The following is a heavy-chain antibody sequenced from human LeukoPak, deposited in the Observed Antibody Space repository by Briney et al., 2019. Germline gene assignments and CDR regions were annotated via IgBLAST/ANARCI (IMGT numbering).Heavy chain of an antibody. CDR3: ARDYCSSTSCYGMDV. Sequence: PSQTLSLTCAVSGGSISSGGYSWSWLRQPPGKGLEWIGYIYHSGSTYYNPSLKSRVTISVDRSKNQFSLKLSSVTAADTAVYYCARDYCSSTSCYGMDVWGQGTTVTVSS. D-gene: IGHD2-2*01. CDR2: IYHSGST. CDR1: GGSISSGGYS. J-gene: IGHJ6*02. V-gene: IGHV4-30-2*01.